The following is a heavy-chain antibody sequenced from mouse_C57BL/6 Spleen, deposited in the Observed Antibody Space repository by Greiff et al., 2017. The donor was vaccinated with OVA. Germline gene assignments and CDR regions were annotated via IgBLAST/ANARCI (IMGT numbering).Heavy chain of an antibody. D-gene: IGHD2-1*01. Sequence: VQLKQSGPVLVKPGASVKMSCKASGYTFTDYYMNWVKQSPGKSLEWIGVINPYNGGTSYNQKFKGKATLTVDKSTSTAYMELNSQTSEDSAVYYCARGIYGNYMDYWGQGTSVTVSS. CDR2: INPYNGGT. CDR3: ARGIYGNYMDY. J-gene: IGHJ4*01. V-gene: IGHV1-19*01. CDR1: GYTFTDYY.